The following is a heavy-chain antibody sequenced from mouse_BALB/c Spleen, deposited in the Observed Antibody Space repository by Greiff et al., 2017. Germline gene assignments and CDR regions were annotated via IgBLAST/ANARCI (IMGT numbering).Heavy chain of an antibody. CDR2: IRSKSNNYAT. J-gene: IGHJ1*01. CDR1: GFTFNTYA. CDR3: VRHSYGPYWYFDV. V-gene: IGHV10-1*02. Sequence: VQLVESGGGLVQPKGSLKLSCAASGFTFNTYAMNWVRQAPGKGLEWVARIRSKSNNYATYYADSVKDRFTISRDDSQSMLYLQMNNLKTEDTAMYYCVRHSYGPYWYFDVWGAGTTVTVSS. D-gene: IGHD1-1*02.